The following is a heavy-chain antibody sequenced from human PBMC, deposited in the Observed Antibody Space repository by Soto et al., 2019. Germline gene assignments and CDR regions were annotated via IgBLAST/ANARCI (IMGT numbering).Heavy chain of an antibody. CDR3: AKDGDFWSGYL. J-gene: IGHJ4*02. D-gene: IGHD3-3*01. Sequence: GGSLRLSCAASGFTFSSYGMHWVRQAPGKGLEWVAVISYDGSNKYYADSVKGRFTISRDNSKNTLYLQMNSLRAEDTAVYYCAKDGDFWSGYLWGQGTLVTVSS. CDR1: GFTFSSYG. CDR2: ISYDGSNK. V-gene: IGHV3-30*18.